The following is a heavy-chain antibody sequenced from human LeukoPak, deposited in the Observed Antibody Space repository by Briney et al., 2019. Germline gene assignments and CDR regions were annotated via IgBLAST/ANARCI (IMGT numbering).Heavy chain of an antibody. CDR2: IYSSGSA. V-gene: IGHV4-59*08. Sequence: SETLSFTCTVSGASINNNFWKWLRQPPGKGLEWIGYIYSSGSAKYNPSLKSRVIISGDTSKNQISLNLTSVTAADTAVYFCARHRDFYDTWGHGTLVTVSS. CDR3: ARHRDFYDT. J-gene: IGHJ4*01. D-gene: IGHD3-3*01. CDR1: GASINNNF.